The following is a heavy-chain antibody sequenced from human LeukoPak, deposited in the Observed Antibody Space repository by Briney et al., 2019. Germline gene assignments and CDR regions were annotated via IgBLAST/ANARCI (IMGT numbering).Heavy chain of an antibody. CDR3: AKDHLPGIVVADRDY. V-gene: IGHV1-46*01. Sequence: ASVKLSCKASGYTFTSYYMHWVRQAPGQGLEWMGIINPSGGSTSYAQKFQGRVTMTRDMSTSTVYMELSSLRSEDTAVYYCAKDHLPGIVVADRDYWGQGTLVTVSS. J-gene: IGHJ4*02. CDR2: INPSGGST. D-gene: IGHD6-19*01. CDR1: GYTFTSYY.